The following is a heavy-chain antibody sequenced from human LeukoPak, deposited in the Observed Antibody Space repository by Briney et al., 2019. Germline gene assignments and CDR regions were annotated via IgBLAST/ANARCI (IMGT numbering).Heavy chain of an antibody. D-gene: IGHD2-2*01. J-gene: IGHJ4*02. CDR2: IYYTGTT. CDR1: GGSISSGGYY. V-gene: IGHV4-39*01. CDR3: ARRAVVPAAVSYFDN. Sequence: SETLSLTCTVSGGSISSGGYYWSWIRQHPGKGLEWIGGIYYTGTTYYSPSLNSRITISMDTSKKQFSLRLASVTAADTAVYYCARRAVVPAAVSYFDNWGQGTLVTVSS.